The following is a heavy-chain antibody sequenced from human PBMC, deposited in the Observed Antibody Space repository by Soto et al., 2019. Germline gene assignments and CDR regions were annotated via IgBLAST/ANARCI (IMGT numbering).Heavy chain of an antibody. V-gene: IGHV3-21*01. CDR3: ARGIHAGSSYSHAFDI. D-gene: IGHD6-13*01. J-gene: IGHJ3*02. Sequence: GGSLRLSCAASGFTFSSYSMNWVRQAPGKGLEWVSSISSSSSYIYYADSVKGRFTISRDNAKNSLYLQMNSLRAEDTAVYYCARGIHAGSSYSHAFDIWGQGTMVTVSS. CDR2: ISSSSSYI. CDR1: GFTFSSYS.